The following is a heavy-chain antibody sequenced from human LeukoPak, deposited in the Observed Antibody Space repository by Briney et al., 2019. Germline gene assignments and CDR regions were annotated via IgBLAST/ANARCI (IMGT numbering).Heavy chain of an antibody. D-gene: IGHD6-6*01. CDR2: ISATGAST. J-gene: IGHJ4*02. CDR3: AKDLWHLVRMIDH. Sequence: PGGSLRLSCEGSGFIFSKYAMNWVRQAPGKGLEWFSAISATGASTYYIDSVKGRFTISRDNSNNTLYLQMNSLRAEDTARYYCAKDLWHLVRMIDHWGQGILVIAST. V-gene: IGHV3-23*01. CDR1: GFIFSKYA.